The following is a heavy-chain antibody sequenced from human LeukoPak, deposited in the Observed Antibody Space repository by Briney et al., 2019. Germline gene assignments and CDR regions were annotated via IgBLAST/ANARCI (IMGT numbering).Heavy chain of an antibody. D-gene: IGHD3-16*02. Sequence: SETPSLTCAVSGGSISSGGYSWSWIRQPPGKGLEWIVYIYHSGSTYYNPSLKSRVTISVDRSKNQFSLKLSSVTAADTAVYYCARAVAFGGVIVTYFDYWGQGTLVTVSS. CDR2: IYHSGST. CDR1: GGSISSGGYS. J-gene: IGHJ4*02. V-gene: IGHV4-30-2*01. CDR3: ARAVAFGGVIVTYFDY.